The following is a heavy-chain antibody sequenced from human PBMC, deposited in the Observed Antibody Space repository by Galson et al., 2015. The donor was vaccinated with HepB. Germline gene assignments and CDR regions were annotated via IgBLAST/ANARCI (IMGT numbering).Heavy chain of an antibody. CDR3: ARQYDTSGYYAY. Sequence: CTASGGTFSSHTISWVRQAPGQGLEWMGGIIPMFGSGNYAQKFQGRVTITADESKSTTYMELRSLRSGDTAVYYCARQYDTSGYYAYWGQGTLVTVSS. D-gene: IGHD3-22*01. CDR2: IIPMFGSG. CDR1: GGTFSSHT. V-gene: IGHV1-69*01. J-gene: IGHJ4*02.